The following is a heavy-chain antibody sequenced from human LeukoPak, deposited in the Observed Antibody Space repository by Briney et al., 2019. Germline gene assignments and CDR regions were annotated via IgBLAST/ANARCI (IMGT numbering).Heavy chain of an antibody. D-gene: IGHD6-13*01. CDR1: GFTFSSYE. CDR3: ARESRGAAAVNDY. J-gene: IGHJ4*02. V-gene: IGHV3-48*03. CDR2: ISSSGSTI. Sequence: PGGSLRLSCAASGFTFSSYEMNWVRQAPGKGLEWVSYISSSGSTIYYADSVKGRFTISRDNAKNSLYLQMNSLRAEDTAVYYCARESRGAAAVNDYWGQGTLVTVSS.